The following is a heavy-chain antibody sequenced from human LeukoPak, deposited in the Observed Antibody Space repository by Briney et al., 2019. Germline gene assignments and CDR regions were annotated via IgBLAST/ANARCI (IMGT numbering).Heavy chain of an antibody. V-gene: IGHV1-8*01. CDR2: INPNSGRT. J-gene: IGHJ4*02. D-gene: IGHD6-13*01. CDR3: ARGRSGLAAAGTYDY. Sequence: ASVKVSCKTSGYTSTSSDINWVRQAAGQGLEWMGWINPNSGRTGYAQKFQGRVTMTADTSIRTAYMELRSLRFDDTAVYYCARGRSGLAAAGTYDYWGQGTLITVSS. CDR1: GYTSTSSD.